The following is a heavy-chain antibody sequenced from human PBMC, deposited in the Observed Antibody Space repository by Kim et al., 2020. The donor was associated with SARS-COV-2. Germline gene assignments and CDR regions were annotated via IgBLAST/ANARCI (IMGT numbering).Heavy chain of an antibody. CDR3: ARDPNVRITMVRGVISYYYGMDV. Sequence: ASVKVSCKASGYTFTSYYMHWVRQAPGQGLEWMGIINPSGGSTSYAQKFQGRVTMTRDTSTSTVYMELSSLRSEDTAVCYCARDPNVRITMVRGVISYYYGMDVWGQGTTVTVSS. CDR2: INPSGGST. J-gene: IGHJ6*02. CDR1: GYTFTSYY. D-gene: IGHD3-10*01. V-gene: IGHV1-46*01.